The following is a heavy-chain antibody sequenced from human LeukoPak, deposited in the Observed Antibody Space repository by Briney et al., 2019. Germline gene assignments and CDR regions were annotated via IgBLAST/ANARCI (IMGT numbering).Heavy chain of an antibody. Sequence: GGSLRLSCAASGFTFSGFAMSWVRRTPGKGPEWVSGISGSGDNTLYADSVKGRFTISRDNSKNTLYLEMNSLRAEDTAIYYCAKMKGHPLPKYHMDVWGQGTTVTVSS. CDR1: GFTFSGFA. CDR3: AKMKGHPLPKYHMDV. D-gene: IGHD1-14*01. J-gene: IGHJ6*01. V-gene: IGHV3-23*01. CDR2: ISGSGDNT.